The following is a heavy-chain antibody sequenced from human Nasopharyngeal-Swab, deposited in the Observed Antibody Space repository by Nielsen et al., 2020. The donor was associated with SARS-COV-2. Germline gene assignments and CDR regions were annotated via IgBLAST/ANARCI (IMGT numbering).Heavy chain of an antibody. CDR2: INTNTGTP. V-gene: IGHV7-4-1*02. J-gene: IGHJ4*02. CDR1: GYAFTKYA. Sequence: ASVKVSCKASGYAFTKYAMNWVRQAPGQGLEWMGWINTNTGTPTYAQGFTGRFVFSLDTSVSTAYLQISSLKPEDTCVYYCARGRGSSGYYPTDYWGQGTLVTVSS. CDR3: ARGRGSSGYYPTDY. D-gene: IGHD3-22*01.